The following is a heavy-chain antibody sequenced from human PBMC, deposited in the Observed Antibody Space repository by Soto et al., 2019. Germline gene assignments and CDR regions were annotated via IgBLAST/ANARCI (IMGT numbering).Heavy chain of an antibody. Sequence: EVQLVESGGGLVKPGGSLRLSCAASGITFIYAWMDWVRQAPGKRLEWVGRIKSQAGGGTIDYAAPVKGRFTISRDDSKNTVYLQMDRLKTEATAVYYCTHVFSVANPYSYFWGQGTLVTVSS. CDR1: GITFIYAW. V-gene: IGHV3-15*07. CDR2: IKSQAGGGTI. D-gene: IGHD3-9*01. CDR3: THVFSVANPYSYF. J-gene: IGHJ4*02.